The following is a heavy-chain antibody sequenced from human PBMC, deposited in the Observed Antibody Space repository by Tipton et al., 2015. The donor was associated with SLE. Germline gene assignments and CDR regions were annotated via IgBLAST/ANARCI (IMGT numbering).Heavy chain of an antibody. CDR3: VKDNPVASY. CDR1: GLTFSRSG. J-gene: IGHJ4*02. CDR2: IGSDRGNE. D-gene: IGHD4-23*01. V-gene: IGHV3-30*02. Sequence: SLRLSCAASGLTFSRSGFHWIRQAPGKGLEWVAFIGSDRGNEHDADSVKGRFTISRDNFKNTLFLQMNNLKTEDTAVYYCVKDNPVASYWGQGTLVTVSS.